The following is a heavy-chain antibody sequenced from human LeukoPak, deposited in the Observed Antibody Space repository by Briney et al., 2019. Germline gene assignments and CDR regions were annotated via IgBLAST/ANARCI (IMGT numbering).Heavy chain of an antibody. Sequence: SEPLSLPCAVSGGSFIGYYWSWIRQPPGKGLEWIGEINHSGSTNYNPSLKSRVTISVDTSKNQFSLKLSSVTAADMAVYYCARGRAAASGDYWGQGTLVTVSS. CDR2: INHSGST. J-gene: IGHJ4*02. CDR1: GGSFIGYY. D-gene: IGHD2-2*01. CDR3: ARGRAAASGDY. V-gene: IGHV4-34*01.